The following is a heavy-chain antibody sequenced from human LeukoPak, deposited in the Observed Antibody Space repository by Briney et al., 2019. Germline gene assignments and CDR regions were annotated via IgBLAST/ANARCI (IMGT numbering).Heavy chain of an antibody. CDR3: AKDEVVPGYYYTDV. V-gene: IGHV3-30*14. Sequence: GGSLRLSCAASGFTFSSYAMHWVRQAPGKGLEWVAVISYDGSNKYYADSVKGRFTISRDNSKNTMYLQMNSLNAEDTAVYYCAKDEVVPGYYYTDVWGRGTTVTISS. CDR1: GFTFSSYA. J-gene: IGHJ6*03. D-gene: IGHD2-2*01. CDR2: ISYDGSNK.